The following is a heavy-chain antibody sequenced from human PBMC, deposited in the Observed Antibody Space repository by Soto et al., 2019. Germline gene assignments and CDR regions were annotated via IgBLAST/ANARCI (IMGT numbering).Heavy chain of an antibody. CDR3: ARDDEGGSYCDLGY. CDR1: GFTFITYI. J-gene: IGHJ4*02. V-gene: IGHV3-30-3*01. CDR2: ILPDGNNN. D-gene: IGHD3-10*01. Sequence: QVQLVESGGGVVQPGRSLRLSCAASGFTFITYIMHWVRQAPGKGLEWVAIILPDGNNNYYADSVKGRFNISRDNSKNTLYLQMNSLRTEDTAIYYCARDDEGGSYCDLGYWGQGTLVTVSS.